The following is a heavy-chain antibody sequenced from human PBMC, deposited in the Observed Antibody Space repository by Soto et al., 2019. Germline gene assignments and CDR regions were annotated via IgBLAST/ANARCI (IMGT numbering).Heavy chain of an antibody. CDR3: ARDYLRALDY. Sequence: SETLSLTYTVSGGSISSNYWSWIRQPPGKGLEWLGYVSHSGSTNYNPSLKSRVTISRDTSKNQLSLKLTSVTAADTAVYYCARDYLRALDYWGHGTLVT. CDR1: GGSISSNY. CDR2: VSHSGST. D-gene: IGHD2-21*01. J-gene: IGHJ4*01. V-gene: IGHV4-59*01.